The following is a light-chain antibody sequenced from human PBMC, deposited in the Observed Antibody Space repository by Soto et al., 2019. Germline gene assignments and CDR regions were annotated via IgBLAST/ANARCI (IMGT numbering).Light chain of an antibody. CDR3: QQYGSSPPQIT. CDR2: GAS. V-gene: IGKV3-20*01. CDR1: QSVSSSY. Sequence: EIVLTQSPGTLSLSPGERATLSCRASQSVSSSYLAWYQQKPGQAPRLLIYGASSRATGIPDRFSGSGSGTDFTLTISRLEPEDFAEYYCQQYGSSPPQITFGQGTRLEIK. J-gene: IGKJ5*01.